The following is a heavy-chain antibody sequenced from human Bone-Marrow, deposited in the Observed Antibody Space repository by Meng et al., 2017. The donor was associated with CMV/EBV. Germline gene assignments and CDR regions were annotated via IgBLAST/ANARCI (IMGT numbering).Heavy chain of an antibody. J-gene: IGHJ6*02. CDR1: GGSVSSGSYY. CDR2: IYYSGST. V-gene: IGHV4-61*01. CDR3: ARRGASIVVVPAARQRGYYYGMDV. D-gene: IGHD2-2*01. Sequence: SETLSLTCTVSGGSVSSGSYYWSWIRQPPGKGLEWIGYIYYSGSTNYNPSLKSRVTISVDTSKNQFSLKLSSVTAADTAVYYCARRGASIVVVPAARQRGYYYGMDVWGQGTTVTVSS.